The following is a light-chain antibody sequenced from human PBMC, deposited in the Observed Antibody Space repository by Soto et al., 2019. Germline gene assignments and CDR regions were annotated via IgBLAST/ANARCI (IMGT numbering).Light chain of an antibody. CDR2: DVS. Sequence: QSALTQLRSVSGSPGQSVTISCTGTSSDVGGYNYVSWYQQHPGKAPKLMIYDVSKRPSGVPDRFSGSKSGNTASLTISGLQAEHEPDYYCCSYAGSFSYVFGTGT. V-gene: IGLV2-11*01. CDR1: SSDVGGYNY. J-gene: IGLJ1*01. CDR3: CSYAGSFSYV.